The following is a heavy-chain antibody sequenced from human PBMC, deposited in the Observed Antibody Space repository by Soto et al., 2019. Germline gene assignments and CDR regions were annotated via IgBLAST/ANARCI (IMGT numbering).Heavy chain of an antibody. CDR2: ISGSGTST. V-gene: IGHV3-23*01. CDR3: VKLRWKWEMDNFDY. D-gene: IGHD1-26*01. J-gene: IGHJ4*02. Sequence: QAGGSLRLSCAASGFTLSVNAMSWVRQAPGKGLEWVSSISGSGTSTSYADSVKGRFTISRDTSKSTLYLQMNSLRAEDTAVYYCVKLRWKWEMDNFDYWGQGTLVTVSS. CDR1: GFTLSVNA.